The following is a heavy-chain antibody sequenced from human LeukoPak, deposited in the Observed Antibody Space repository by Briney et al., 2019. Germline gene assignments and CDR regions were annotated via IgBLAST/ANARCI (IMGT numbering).Heavy chain of an antibody. J-gene: IGHJ4*02. CDR1: GGSISSDHW. CDR3: ARGYGDGYPSPPDY. CDR2: IFHIGVT. D-gene: IGHD5-24*01. Sequence: SETLSLTCAVSGGSISSDHWWSWVRQPPGKSLEWIGEIFHIGVTNYKPSLKSRVSMSVDKSRHQFSLKLSSVTAADTAVYYCARGYGDGYPSPPDYWGQGTLVTVSS. V-gene: IGHV4-4*02.